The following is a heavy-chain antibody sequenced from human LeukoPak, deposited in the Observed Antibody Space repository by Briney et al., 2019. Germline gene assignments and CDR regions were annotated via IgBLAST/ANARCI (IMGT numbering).Heavy chain of an antibody. V-gene: IGHV3-48*03. CDR1: GFTFSSYE. J-gene: IGHJ4*02. D-gene: IGHD1-26*01. Sequence: PGGSLRLSCAASGFTFSSYEMNWVRQAPGKGLEWVSYISSSGSTIYYADSVKGRFTISRDNAKNSLYLQMNSLRAEDTAVYYCARLVGATSIVPEFDYWGQGTLVT. CDR2: ISSSGSTI. CDR3: ARLVGATSIVPEFDY.